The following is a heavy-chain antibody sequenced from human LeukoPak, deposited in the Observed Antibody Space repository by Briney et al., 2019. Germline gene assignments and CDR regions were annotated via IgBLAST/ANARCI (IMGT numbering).Heavy chain of an antibody. J-gene: IGHJ4*02. CDR2: IGGRGVST. Sequence: GGSLRLSCAASGFTFSTYAMSWVRQAPGKGLEWVSAIGGRGVSTSYADSVRGRFNISRDNSKNTLSLQMSSLRAEDTAVYYCAKEASGNWNDVSDYWGQGTLATVSS. V-gene: IGHV3-23*01. CDR1: GFTFSTYA. CDR3: AKEASGNWNDVSDY. D-gene: IGHD1-1*01.